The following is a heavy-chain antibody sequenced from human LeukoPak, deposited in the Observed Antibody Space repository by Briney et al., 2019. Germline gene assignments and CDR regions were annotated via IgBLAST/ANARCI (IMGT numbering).Heavy chain of an antibody. V-gene: IGHV3-48*03. Sequence: GGSLRLSCVASGLAFTDYEMNWVRPAPGKGLEWLSYINNRGDHTHYIDSVRGRFIISRDNAQKSLFLQMNSLRVEDTAVYYCARAPKWSYTGYVGRWVQGTLVTVSS. D-gene: IGHD5-12*01. CDR3: ARAPKWSYTGYVGR. CDR2: INNRGDHT. CDR1: GLAFTDYE. J-gene: IGHJ4*01.